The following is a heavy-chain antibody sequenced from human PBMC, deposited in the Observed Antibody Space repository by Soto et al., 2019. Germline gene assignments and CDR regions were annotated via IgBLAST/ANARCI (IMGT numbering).Heavy chain of an antibody. J-gene: IGHJ5*02. V-gene: IGHV4-39*01. CDR3: ARPPPLNWFDP. Sequence: KTSETLSLTCTVSGGSISSSSYYWGWIRQPPGKGLEWIGSIYYSGSTYYNPSLKSRVTISVDTSKNQFSLKLSSVTAADTAVYYCARPPPLNWFDPWGQGTLVTVSS. CDR1: GGSISSSSYY. CDR2: IYYSGST.